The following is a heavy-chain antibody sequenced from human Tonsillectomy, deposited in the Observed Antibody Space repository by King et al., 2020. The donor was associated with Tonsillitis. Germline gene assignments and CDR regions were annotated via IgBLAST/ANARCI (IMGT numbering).Heavy chain of an antibody. CDR3: ARKKPMVEYQLLSPYANDAFDI. J-gene: IGHJ3*02. Sequence: VQLQESGPGLVKPSQTLSLTCTVSGGSISSGGYYWSWIRQHPGKGLEWIGYIYYSGSTYYNPSLKSRVTISVDTSKNQFSLKLSSVTAADTAVYYCARKKPMVEYQLLSPYANDAFDIWGQGTMV. CDR1: GGSISSGGYY. D-gene: IGHD2-2*01. V-gene: IGHV4-31*03. CDR2: IYYSGST.